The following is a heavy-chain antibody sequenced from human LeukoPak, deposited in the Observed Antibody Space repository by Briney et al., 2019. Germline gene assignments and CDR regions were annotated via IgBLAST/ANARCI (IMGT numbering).Heavy chain of an antibody. Sequence: PGGSLRLSCAASGFTFSTYWMSWVRQAPGKGLEWVANIKQDGSEEHYIESMKGRFTISRDNAKKSLYLQMNSLRAEDTAVYYCARESYYYDSSGPDYWGQGTLVTVS. V-gene: IGHV3-7*04. CDR3: ARESYYYDSSGPDY. CDR2: IKQDGSEE. J-gene: IGHJ4*02. CDR1: GFTFSTYW. D-gene: IGHD3-22*01.